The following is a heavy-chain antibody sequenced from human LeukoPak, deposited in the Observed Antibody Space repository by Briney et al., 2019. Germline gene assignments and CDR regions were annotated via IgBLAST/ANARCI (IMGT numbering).Heavy chain of an antibody. Sequence: SETLSLTCTVSGGSLSGYYWSWIRQPPGKGLEWIGYIYYSGSADYNPSLKSRVTMSVDTSKNQFSLKLRSVTAADTAVYYCARGEDWKSTTFDYWGQGTLVTVSS. CDR1: GGSLSGYY. CDR3: ARGEDWKSTTFDY. V-gene: IGHV4-59*01. D-gene: IGHD1-1*01. CDR2: IYYSGSA. J-gene: IGHJ4*02.